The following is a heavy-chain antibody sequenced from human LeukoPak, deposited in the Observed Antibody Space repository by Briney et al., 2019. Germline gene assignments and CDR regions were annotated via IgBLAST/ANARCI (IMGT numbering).Heavy chain of an antibody. V-gene: IGHV3-74*01. J-gene: IGHJ4*02. Sequence: GGSLRLSCAASGFTFSSYWMHWVRQDPGKGLVWVSRIKSDGSITSYADSVKGRFTISRDNAKNTLYLQMNSLRAEDTAVYYCARVGASVGAIDYWGQGTLVTVSS. CDR3: ARVGASVGAIDY. CDR2: IKSDGSIT. D-gene: IGHD1-26*01. CDR1: GFTFSSYW.